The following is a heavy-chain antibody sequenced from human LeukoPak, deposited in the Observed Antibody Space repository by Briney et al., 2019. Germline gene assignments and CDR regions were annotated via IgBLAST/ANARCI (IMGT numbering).Heavy chain of an antibody. V-gene: IGHV3-13*01. CDR2: IRTTGDT. CDR3: AREVSYYYDNSGHPGWYFDL. Sequence: GGSLRLSCAVSGFTFNYYDMHWVRQAPGKRLEWVSAIRTTGDTHYPDSVKGRFAMSREDAKNSVHLQMNTLRAGDTAVYYCAREVSYYYDNSGHPGWYFDLWGRGTLVTVSS. CDR1: GFTFNYYD. J-gene: IGHJ2*01. D-gene: IGHD3-22*01.